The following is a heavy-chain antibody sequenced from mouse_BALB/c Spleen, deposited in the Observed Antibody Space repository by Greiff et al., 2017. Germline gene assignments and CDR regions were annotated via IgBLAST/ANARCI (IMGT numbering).Heavy chain of an antibody. Sequence: EVHLVESGGGLVQPGGSRKLSCAASGFTFSSFGMHWVRQAPEKGLEWVAYISSGSSTIYYADTVKGRFTISRDNPKNTLFLQMTSLRSEDTAMYYCARGFYAMDYWGQGTSVTVSS. V-gene: IGHV5-17*02. CDR3: ARGFYAMDY. J-gene: IGHJ4*01. CDR1: GFTFSSFG. CDR2: ISSGSSTI.